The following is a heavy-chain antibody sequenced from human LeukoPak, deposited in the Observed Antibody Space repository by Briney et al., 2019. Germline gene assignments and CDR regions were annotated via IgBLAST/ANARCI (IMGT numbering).Heavy chain of an antibody. V-gene: IGHV3-20*04. CDR2: INWNGGST. CDR3: ASRTWGISTFDI. D-gene: IGHD7-27*01. CDR1: GFIFDNYG. Sequence: PGGSLRLTCAGSGFIFDNYGMNWVRQAPGKGLEWVSGINWNGGSTAYADPVKGRFTISIDNAKNSLFLQMNSLRAEDTALYYCASRTWGISTFDIWGQGTMVTVSS. J-gene: IGHJ3*02.